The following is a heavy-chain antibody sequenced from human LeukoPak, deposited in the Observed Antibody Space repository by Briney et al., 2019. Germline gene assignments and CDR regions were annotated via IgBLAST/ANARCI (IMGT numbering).Heavy chain of an antibody. CDR2: ISGSGGST. D-gene: IGHD2-21*01. J-gene: IGHJ4*02. CDR1: GFTFSSYA. Sequence: PGGSLRLSCAASGFTFSSYAMSWVRQAPGKGLEWVSAISGSGGSTYYADSVRGRFTISRDNSKNTLYLQMNSLRAEDTAVYYCAKVGASGSRNLVVVIAIPFDYWGQGTLVTVSS. V-gene: IGHV3-23*01. CDR3: AKVGASGSRNLVVVIAIPFDY.